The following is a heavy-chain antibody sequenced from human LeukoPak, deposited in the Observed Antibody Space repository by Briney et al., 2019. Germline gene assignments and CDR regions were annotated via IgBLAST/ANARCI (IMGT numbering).Heavy chain of an antibody. CDR2: IIPILGIA. D-gene: IGHD3-22*01. J-gene: IGHJ4*02. V-gene: IGHV1-69*04. CDR3: ARGYDSSGYPTLG. CDR1: GGTFSSYA. Sequence: SVKVSCKASGGTFSSYAISWVRQAPGQGLEWMGRIIPILGIANYAQKFQGRVTITADKSTSTAYMELSSLRSEDTAVYYCARGYDSSGYPTLGWGQGTLVTVSS.